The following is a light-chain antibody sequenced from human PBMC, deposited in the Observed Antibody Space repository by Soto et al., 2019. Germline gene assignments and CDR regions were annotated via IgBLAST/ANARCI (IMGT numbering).Light chain of an antibody. V-gene: IGLV1-47*02. Sequence: VLTQSPSASGTPGQRVTISFYGSSSNIGSYPVYWYQQLPGTAPKLLINSDDQRPSGVPDRFSASKSGTSASLAISGLRSEDEADYYCAAWDASLSGHVFGAGTKVTVL. J-gene: IGLJ1*01. CDR1: SSNIGSYP. CDR2: SDD. CDR3: AAWDASLSGHV.